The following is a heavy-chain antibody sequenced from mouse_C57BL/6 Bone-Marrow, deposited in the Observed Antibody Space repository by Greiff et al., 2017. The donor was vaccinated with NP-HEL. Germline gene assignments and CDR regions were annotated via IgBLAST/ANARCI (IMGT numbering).Heavy chain of an antibody. V-gene: IGHV10-1*01. J-gene: IGHJ4*01. CDR2: IRSKSNNYAT. CDR1: GFSFNTYA. Sequence: EVKLMESGGGLVQPKGSLKLSCAASGFSFNTYAMNWVRQAPGKGLEWVARIRSKSNNYATYYADSVKDRFTISRDDSESMLYLQMNNLKTEDTAMYYCVRLRFLYAMDYWGQGTSVTVSS. CDR3: VRLRFLYAMDY. D-gene: IGHD1-1*01.